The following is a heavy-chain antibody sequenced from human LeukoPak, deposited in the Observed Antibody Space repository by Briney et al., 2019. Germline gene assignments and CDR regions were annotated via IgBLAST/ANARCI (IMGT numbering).Heavy chain of an antibody. CDR3: ARGPLTDGPFDY. D-gene: IGHD3-16*01. CDR2: IYHSGST. Sequence: SGTLSLTCAVSGGSISSSNWWSWVRQPPGKGLEWIGEIYHSGSTNYNPSLKSRVTISVDTSKNQFSLKLSSVTAADTAVYYCARGPLTDGPFDYWGQGTLVTVSS. J-gene: IGHJ4*02. CDR1: GGSISSSNW. V-gene: IGHV4-4*02.